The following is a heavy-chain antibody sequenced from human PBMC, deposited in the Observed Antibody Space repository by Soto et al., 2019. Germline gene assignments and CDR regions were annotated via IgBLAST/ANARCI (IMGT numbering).Heavy chain of an antibody. D-gene: IGHD3-10*01. CDR2: ISYSGTT. J-gene: IGHJ4*02. CDR1: GGSSGSYY. Sequence: SQTQSLTCSVGGGSSGSYYWSWIRQTPGKGLEWIGYISYSGTTNYNPSLNSLFTIAGDTSKNQFSLRLSSVTAADTAVFYCARQFYGSGSYPFDHWGQGPLGTVSS. V-gene: IGHV4-59*08. CDR3: ARQFYGSGSYPFDH.